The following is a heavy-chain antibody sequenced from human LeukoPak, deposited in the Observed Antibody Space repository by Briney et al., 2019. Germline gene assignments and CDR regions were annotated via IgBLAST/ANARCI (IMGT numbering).Heavy chain of an antibody. Sequence: SETLSLTCTGSGGSISSGSYYWSWIRQPAGKGLEWIGRIYTSGSTNYNPSLKSRVTISVDTSKNQFSLKLSSVTAADTAVYYCAIGIAAAGLYYYYYMDVWGKGTTVTVSS. V-gene: IGHV4-61*02. J-gene: IGHJ6*03. CDR1: GGSISSGSYY. CDR2: IYTSGST. D-gene: IGHD6-13*01. CDR3: AIGIAAAGLYYYYYMDV.